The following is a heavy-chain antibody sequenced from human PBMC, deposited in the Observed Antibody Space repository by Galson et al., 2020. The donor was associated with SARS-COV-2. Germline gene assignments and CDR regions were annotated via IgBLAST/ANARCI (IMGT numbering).Heavy chain of an antibody. V-gene: IGHV3-48*03. J-gene: IGHJ4*02. CDR2: ITTGGSTI. CDR3: AREVRGYSHGIDY. CDR1: GFTFSRSE. D-gene: IGHD5-18*01. Sequence: GESLKISCVASGFTFSRSEMNWVRQAPGKGLEWVAYITTGGSTIFYANSVRGRFIISRDNAKNSVFLQMNSLRAEDSAVYYCAREVRGYSHGIDYWGQGTLVTVSS.